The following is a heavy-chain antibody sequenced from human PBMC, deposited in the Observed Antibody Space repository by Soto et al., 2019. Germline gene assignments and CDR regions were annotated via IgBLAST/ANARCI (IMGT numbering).Heavy chain of an antibody. CDR1: GFTFSSYA. Sequence: GGSLRRSCAASGFTFSSYAMNWVRQAPGKGLEWVSGISGSGDSTYYADSVKGRFTISRDNSKNTLYLQMNSLTAEDTAVYYCANRPRYYNLDVWGQGTTVTVSS. V-gene: IGHV3-23*01. CDR3: ANRPRYYNLDV. CDR2: ISGSGDST. J-gene: IGHJ6*02.